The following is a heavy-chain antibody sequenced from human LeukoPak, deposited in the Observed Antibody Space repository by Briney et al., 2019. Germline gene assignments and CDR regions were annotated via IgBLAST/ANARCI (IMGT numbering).Heavy chain of an antibody. CDR3: ARGGGLDV. V-gene: IGHV3-74*01. Sequence: GGSLRLSCAASGFTFTTYWMHWVRQAPGKGLVWVSHINSDGSITSYADSVKGRFTISRDNAKNTLYLQMSNLRAEDTAVYFCARGGGLDVWGQGATVTVSS. CDR2: INSDGSIT. D-gene: IGHD3-16*01. CDR1: GFTFTTYW. J-gene: IGHJ6*02.